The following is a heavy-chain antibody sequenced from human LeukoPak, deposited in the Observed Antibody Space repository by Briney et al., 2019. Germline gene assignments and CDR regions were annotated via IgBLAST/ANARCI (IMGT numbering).Heavy chain of an antibody. CDR3: ARGPTTERHFQH. D-gene: IGHD4-17*01. V-gene: IGHV4-39*07. CDR2: IYYSGST. Sequence: ASETLSLTCTVSGGSISSSSYYWGWIRQPPGKGLEWIGSIYYSGSTYYNPSLKSRVTISVDTSKNQFSLKLSSVTAADTAVYYCARGPTTERHFQHWGQGTLVTVSS. CDR1: GGSISSSSYY. J-gene: IGHJ1*01.